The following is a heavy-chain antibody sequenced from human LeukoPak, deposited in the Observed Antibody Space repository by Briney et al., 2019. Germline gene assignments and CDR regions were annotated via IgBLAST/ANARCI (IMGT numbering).Heavy chain of an antibody. CDR2: SRNKADSYTA. V-gene: IGHV3-72*01. Sequence: PWGSLRLSCAASGFTFSDSFMSWVRQAPGKGLERVGRSRNKADSYTAEYAASVKGRFTISRDESKNSLYLQISSLETEDAAVYYCATSSWYRLAYWGQGSLVTVSS. D-gene: IGHD6-13*01. CDR1: GFTFSDSF. CDR3: ATSSWYRLAY. J-gene: IGHJ4*02.